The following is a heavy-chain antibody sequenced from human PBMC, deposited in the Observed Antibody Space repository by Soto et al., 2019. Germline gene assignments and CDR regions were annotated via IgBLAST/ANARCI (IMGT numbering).Heavy chain of an antibody. Sequence: GGSLRLSCAASGFTFSSYWMSWVRQAPGKGLEWVANIKQDGSEKYYVDSVKGRFTISRDNAKNSLYLQMNSLRAEDTAVYYCARDLRDCGGDCYLNSPLDVWGQGTTVTVSS. J-gene: IGHJ6*02. V-gene: IGHV3-7*03. CDR3: ARDLRDCGGDCYLNSPLDV. CDR1: GFTFSSYW. CDR2: IKQDGSEK. D-gene: IGHD2-21*02.